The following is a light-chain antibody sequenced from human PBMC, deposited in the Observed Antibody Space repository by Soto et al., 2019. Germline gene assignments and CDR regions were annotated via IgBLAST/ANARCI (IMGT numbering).Light chain of an antibody. CDR2: GNS. CDR1: SSNIGAGYD. CDR3: QSYDSSLSAVV. Sequence: QSVLTQPPSVSGAPGQRVTISCTGSSSNIGAGYDVHWYQQLPGTAPKRLIYGNSNRPSGVPDRFSGSKSGTSASLAITVLQAEDEADYYCQSYDSSLSAVVFGGGTKLTVL. V-gene: IGLV1-40*01. J-gene: IGLJ2*01.